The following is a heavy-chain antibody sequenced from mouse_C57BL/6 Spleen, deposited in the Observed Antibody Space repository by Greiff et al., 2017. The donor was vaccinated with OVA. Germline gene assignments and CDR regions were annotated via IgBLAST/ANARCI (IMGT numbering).Heavy chain of an antibody. CDR1: GYAFTNYL. Sequence: VQLQQSGAELVRPGTSVKVSCKASGYAFTNYLIEWVKQRPGQGLEWIGVINPGSGGTNYNEKFKGKATLTADKSSSTAYMQLSSLTSEDSAVYFCARELGLCDYWGQGTTLTVSS. CDR3: ARELGLCDY. D-gene: IGHD3-3*01. CDR2: INPGSGGT. V-gene: IGHV1-54*01. J-gene: IGHJ2*01.